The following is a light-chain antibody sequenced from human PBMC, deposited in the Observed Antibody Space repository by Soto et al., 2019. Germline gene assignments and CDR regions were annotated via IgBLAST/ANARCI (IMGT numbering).Light chain of an antibody. CDR3: QQSGRP. CDR1: QSLTSDY. V-gene: IGKV3-20*01. J-gene: IGKJ1*01. CDR2: GAS. Sequence: ELVLTQSPGTLSLSPGERATLSCRASQSLTSDYLAWYQQKPGQTPRLLIHGASSRATGIPDRFSGSGSGTDFTLTISRLEPEEAAVYYCQQSGRPFGQGTKVDI.